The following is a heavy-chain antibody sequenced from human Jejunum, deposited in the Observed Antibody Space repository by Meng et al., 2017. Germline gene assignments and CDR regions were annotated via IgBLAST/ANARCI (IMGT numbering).Heavy chain of an antibody. CDR3: ARDHMGSLDY. CDR1: GGSVSRAGYQ. V-gene: IGHV4-61*08. D-gene: IGHD1-26*01. J-gene: IGHJ4*02. CDR2: AST. Sequence: HVPLQESGPGLVRPSETLSLICTVSGGSVSRAGYQWGWIRQPPGKGLEWIGYASTNYNPSLKSRVTISLDTSRNQFSLSLSSVTAADTAVYYCARDHMGSLDYWGQGILVTVSS.